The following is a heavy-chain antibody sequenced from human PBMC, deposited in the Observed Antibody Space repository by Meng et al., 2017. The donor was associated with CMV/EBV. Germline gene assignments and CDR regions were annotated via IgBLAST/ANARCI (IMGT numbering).Heavy chain of an antibody. D-gene: IGHD2-2*01. J-gene: IGHJ5*02. CDR3: AREGGIVVVPAAPGWFDP. V-gene: IGHV1-69*12. CDR1: GGTFSSYA. CDR2: IIPIFGTA. Sequence: QGLLVQAVAEGKKPGSSVKFSCKAFGGTFSSYAISWVRQGPGQGLEWMGGIIPIFGTANYAQKFQGRVTITADESTSTAYMELSSLRSEDTAVYYCAREGGIVVVPAAPGWFDPWGQGTLVTVSS.